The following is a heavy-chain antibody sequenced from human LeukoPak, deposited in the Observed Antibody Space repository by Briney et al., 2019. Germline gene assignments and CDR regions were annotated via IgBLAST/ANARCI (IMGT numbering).Heavy chain of an antibody. D-gene: IGHD3-22*01. Sequence: PGGSLRLSCAASGFTFSSYAMHWVRQAPGKGLEWVSYISSSGSTIYYADSVKGRFTISRDNAKNSLHLQMNSLRAEDTAVYYCASGGFSSGKLYWGQGTLVTVSS. CDR1: GFTFSSYA. CDR2: ISSSGSTI. CDR3: ASGGFSSGKLY. V-gene: IGHV3-48*04. J-gene: IGHJ4*02.